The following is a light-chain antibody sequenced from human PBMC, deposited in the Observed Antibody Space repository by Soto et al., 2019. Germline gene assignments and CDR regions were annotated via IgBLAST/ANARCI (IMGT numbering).Light chain of an antibody. J-gene: IGKJ2*01. Sequence: EIVLTQSPGTLYLSPGERATLSCRASQSVSSTSLAWYRQKPGQAPRLRMYDAFSRATYIPDRISGSGSGTDFTLTIISLEPEDFAVYYCQHYTDSPPSYTFGQGTKLEIK. CDR1: QSVSSTS. V-gene: IGKV3-20*01. CDR2: DAF. CDR3: QHYTDSPPSYT.